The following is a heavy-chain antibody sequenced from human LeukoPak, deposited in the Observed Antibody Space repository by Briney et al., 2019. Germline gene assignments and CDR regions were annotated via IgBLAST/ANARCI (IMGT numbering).Heavy chain of an antibody. J-gene: IGHJ4*02. Sequence: PSETLSLTCTVSGGSVSTTSSYWVWVRQPPGKGLEWVGSIYYGGRTHYNPSLKSRLTISVDTSKKQFSLKLTSVTAADTAVYYCARRGLVVVPLWGQGILVTVSS. CDR3: ARRGLVVVPL. CDR2: IYYGGRT. D-gene: IGHD2-21*01. V-gene: IGHV4-39*01. CDR1: GGSVSTTSSY.